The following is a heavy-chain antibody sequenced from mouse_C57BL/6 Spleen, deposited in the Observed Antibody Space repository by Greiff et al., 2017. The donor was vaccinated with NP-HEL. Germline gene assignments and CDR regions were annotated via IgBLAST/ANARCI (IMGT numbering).Heavy chain of an antibody. CDR1: GYTFTSYW. J-gene: IGHJ4*01. CDR3: ARSGGYAMDY. V-gene: IGHV1-50*01. Sequence: VQLQQPGAELVKPGASVKLSCKASGYTFTSYWMQWVKQRPGQGLEWIGEIDPSDSYTNYNQKFKGKATLTVDPSSSSAYMQLSSLTSEDSAVYYCARSGGYAMDYWGQGTSVTVSS. CDR2: IDPSDSYT.